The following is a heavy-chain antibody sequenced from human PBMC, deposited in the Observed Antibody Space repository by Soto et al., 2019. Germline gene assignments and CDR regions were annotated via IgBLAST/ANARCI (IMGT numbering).Heavy chain of an antibody. CDR2: INWNGGST. CDR1: GFTFDDYG. Sequence: GGSLRLSCAASGFTFDDYGMSWVRQAPGKGLEWVSGINWNGGSTGYADSVKGRFTISRDNAKNSLYLQMNSLQVDDTAVYYCAKKGHTSDGYDYFDYWGQGTLVTVSS. D-gene: IGHD6-19*01. CDR3: AKKGHTSDGYDYFDY. J-gene: IGHJ4*02. V-gene: IGHV3-20*04.